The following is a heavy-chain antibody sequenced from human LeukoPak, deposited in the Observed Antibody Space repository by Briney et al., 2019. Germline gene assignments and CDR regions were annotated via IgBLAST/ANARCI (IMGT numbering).Heavy chain of an antibody. Sequence: ASVKVSCKASGYTLTGYYMHWVRQAPGQGLEWMGWINPNSGGTNYAQKFQGRVTMTRDTSISTAYMELSRLRSDDTAVYYCARDDRDGYNFDYWGQGTLVTVSP. CDR1: GYTLTGYY. D-gene: IGHD5-24*01. J-gene: IGHJ4*02. CDR3: ARDDRDGYNFDY. V-gene: IGHV1-2*02. CDR2: INPNSGGT.